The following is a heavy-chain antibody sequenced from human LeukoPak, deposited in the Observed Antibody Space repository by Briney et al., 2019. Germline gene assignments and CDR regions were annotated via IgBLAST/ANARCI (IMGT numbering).Heavy chain of an antibody. J-gene: IGHJ3*02. CDR1: GGSISSYY. CDR3: AREGPLAYCGGDCSYDAFDI. CDR2: IYYSGST. D-gene: IGHD2-21*02. V-gene: IGHV4-59*01. Sequence: SETPSLTCTVSGGSISSYYWSWIRQPPGKGLEWIGYIYYSGSTNYNPSLKSRVTISVDTSKNQFSLKLSSVTAADTAVYYCAREGPLAYCGGDCSYDAFDIWGQGTMVTVSS.